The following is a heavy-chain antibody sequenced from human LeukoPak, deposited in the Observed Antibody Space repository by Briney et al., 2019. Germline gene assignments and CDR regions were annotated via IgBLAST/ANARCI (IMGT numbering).Heavy chain of an antibody. CDR1: GFTFSSYA. J-gene: IGHJ4*02. D-gene: IGHD3-3*01. CDR2: ISGSGGST. V-gene: IGHV3-23*01. Sequence: GGSLRLSCAASGFTFSSYAMSWVRQAPGKGLEWVSAISGSGGSTYYADSVKGRFTIFRDNSKNTLYLQMNSLRAEDTAVYYCAKDPLPIFGVVITDYWGQGTLVTVSS. CDR3: AKDPLPIFGVVITDY.